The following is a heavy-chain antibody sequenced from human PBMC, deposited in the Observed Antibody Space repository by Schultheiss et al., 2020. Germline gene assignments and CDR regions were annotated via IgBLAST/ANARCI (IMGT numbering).Heavy chain of an antibody. CDR1: GGTFSSYA. V-gene: IGHV1-69*13. CDR3: ARGIAAADNWFDP. CDR2: IIPIFGTA. Sequence: AVKVSCKASGGTFSSYAISWVRQAPGQGLEWMGGIIPIFGTANYAQKFQGRVTITADESTSTAYMELSSLRSEDTAVYYCARGIAAADNWFDPWGQGTLVTVSS. J-gene: IGHJ5*02. D-gene: IGHD6-13*01.